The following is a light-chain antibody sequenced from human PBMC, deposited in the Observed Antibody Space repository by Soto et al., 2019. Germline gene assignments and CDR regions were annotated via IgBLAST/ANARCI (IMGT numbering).Light chain of an antibody. CDR3: SSYTGRNTRV. V-gene: IGLV2-14*01. CDR1: SSDVGGYNY. Sequence: QSALTQPASVSGSPGQSITISCTGTSSDVGGYNYVSWYQHHPGKAPKLMIYQVSNRPSGVSNRFSGSKSGNTASLTISGCEAADVADYYCSSYTGRNTRVLGGGSKLTVL. CDR2: QVS. J-gene: IGLJ3*02.